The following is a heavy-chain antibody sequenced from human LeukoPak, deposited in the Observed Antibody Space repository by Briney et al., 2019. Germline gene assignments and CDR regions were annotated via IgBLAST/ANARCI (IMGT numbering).Heavy chain of an antibody. D-gene: IGHD6-6*01. CDR3: AKDIAARPNYFDY. CDR1: GFTFSSYA. J-gene: IGHJ4*02. CDR2: ISGSGGST. V-gene: IGHV3-23*01. Sequence: GSLRLSCAASGFTFSSYAMSWVRQAPGKGLEWVSAISGSGGSTYYADPVKGRFTISRDNSKNTLYLQMNSLRAEDTAVYYCAKDIAARPNYFDYWGQGTLVTVSS.